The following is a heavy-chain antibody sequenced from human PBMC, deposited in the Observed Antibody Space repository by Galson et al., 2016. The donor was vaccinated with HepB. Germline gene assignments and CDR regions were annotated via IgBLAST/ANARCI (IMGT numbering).Heavy chain of an antibody. CDR2: IYSSGTS. D-gene: IGHD6-13*01. CDR3: AREDRSLWYPLFDL. CDR1: EGSMSDYF. Sequence: LSLTCTVSEGSMSDYFWSWIRQPAGKGLEWIGRIYSSGTSNYNPSLKSRVTMSLDTSKNHISLRLTSVTAADTAIYYRAREDRSLWYPLFDLWGRGTLITGSP. J-gene: IGHJ4*02. V-gene: IGHV4-4*07.